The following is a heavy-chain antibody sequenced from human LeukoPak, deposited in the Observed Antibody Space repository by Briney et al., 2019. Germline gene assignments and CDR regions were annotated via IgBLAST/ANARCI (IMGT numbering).Heavy chain of an antibody. V-gene: IGHV1-46*01. D-gene: IGHD3-10*01. CDR1: GYTFINNW. CDR3: ARDDSVGDIAWWFDP. Sequence: ASVKVSCKASGYTFINNWMHWVRQAPGQGLEWIGLINPTGTRTGYAQKFQGRVTMTRDMSTSTDYMELSSLRSEDTAIYYCARDDSVGDIAWWFDPWGQGTLVTVSS. CDR2: INPTGTRT. J-gene: IGHJ5*02.